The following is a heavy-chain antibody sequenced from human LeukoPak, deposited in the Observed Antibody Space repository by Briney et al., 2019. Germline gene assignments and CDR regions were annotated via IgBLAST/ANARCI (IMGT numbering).Heavy chain of an antibody. J-gene: IGHJ4*01. CDR1: GFTFSTFR. V-gene: IGHV3-30-3*01. CDR2: ISYDGADK. D-gene: IGHD6-13*01. CDR3: AREYSNTWYFDY. Sequence: PGGSLRLSCAASGFTFSTFRFHWVRQTPGKGLEWVALISYDGADKYYADSVKGLFTISRDNSKNTLYLQMNSLRAEDTAVYYCAREYSNTWYFDYWGHGTLVTVSS.